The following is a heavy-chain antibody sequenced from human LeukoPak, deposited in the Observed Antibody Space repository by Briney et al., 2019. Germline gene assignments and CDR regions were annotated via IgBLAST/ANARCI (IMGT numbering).Heavy chain of an antibody. CDR3: ARAPMDV. Sequence: GGSLRLSCAASGFTFSDYYMSWIRQAPGKGLEWVSVIYSGGSTYYADSVKGRFTISRDNSKNTLYLQMNSLRAEDTAVYYCARAPMDVWGQGTTVTVSS. CDR1: GFTFSDYY. V-gene: IGHV3-66*01. J-gene: IGHJ6*02. CDR2: IYSGGST.